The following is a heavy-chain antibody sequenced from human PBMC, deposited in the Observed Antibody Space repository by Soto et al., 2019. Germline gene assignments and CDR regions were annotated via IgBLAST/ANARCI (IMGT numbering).Heavy chain of an antibody. CDR1: GYTFTSYA. Sequence: QVQLVQSGAEEKKPGASVKVSCKASGYTFTSYAMHWVRQAPGQRLEWMGWVNAGNGKTKYSQKYQVRVTITRDTSASTAYMELSSLRSEDTAVYYCARDLPADYWGQGTLVTLSS. CDR3: ARDLPADY. J-gene: IGHJ4*02. V-gene: IGHV1-3*05. CDR2: VNAGNGKT.